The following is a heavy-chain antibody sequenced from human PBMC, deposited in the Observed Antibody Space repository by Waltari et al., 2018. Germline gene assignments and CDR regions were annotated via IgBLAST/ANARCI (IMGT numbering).Heavy chain of an antibody. CDR2: INHSGST. CDR1: SSGYY. V-gene: IGHV4-38-2*01. J-gene: IGHJ3*02. Sequence: SSGYYWGWIRQPPGKGLEWIGSINHSGSTYYNPSLKSRVTISVDTSKNQFSLKLSSVTAADTAVYYCARRDDHDAFDIWGQGTMVTVSS. D-gene: IGHD1-1*01. CDR3: ARRDDHDAFDI.